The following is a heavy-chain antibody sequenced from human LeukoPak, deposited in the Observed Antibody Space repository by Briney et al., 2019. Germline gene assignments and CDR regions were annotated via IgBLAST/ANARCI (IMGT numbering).Heavy chain of an antibody. J-gene: IGHJ5*02. Sequence: GGSLRLSCAASGFTFTSHWMHWVRQAPGKGLVWVSRIDNDGSDTTYADSVRGRFTISRDNAKNTLYLQMDSLRAEDTAVYYCVRDRPHNWFDPWGQGTLVSVSS. CDR2: IDNDGSDT. V-gene: IGHV3-74*01. CDR1: GFTFTSHW. CDR3: VRDRPHNWFDP. D-gene: IGHD6-6*01.